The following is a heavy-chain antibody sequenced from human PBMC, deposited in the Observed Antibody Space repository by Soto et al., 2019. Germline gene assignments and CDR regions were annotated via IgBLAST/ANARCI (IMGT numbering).Heavy chain of an antibody. CDR1: GGSFSGYY. CDR3: ARGGRCSSTSCYAYYYYYGMDV. Sequence: QVQLQQWGAGLLKPSETLSLTCAVYGGSFSGYYWSWIRQPPGKGLEWIGEINHSGSTNYNPSLKSRVTISVDPSTNQFSLKLSSVTAADTAVYYCARGGRCSSTSCYAYYYYYGMDVWGQGTTVTVSS. V-gene: IGHV4-34*01. J-gene: IGHJ6*02. CDR2: INHSGST. D-gene: IGHD2-2*01.